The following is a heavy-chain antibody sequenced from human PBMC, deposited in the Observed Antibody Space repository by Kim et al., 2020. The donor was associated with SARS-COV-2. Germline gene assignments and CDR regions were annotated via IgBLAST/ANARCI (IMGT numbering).Heavy chain of an antibody. Sequence: GGSLRLSCAASGFNLSTYGMHWVRQAPGKGLEWVAFVTYDGNYKYYADSVKGRSTISRDNSKNTLYLQMNTLRPEDTAVYFCARGALAGLDAFGSWGQGTVVTVSS. CDR1: GFNLSTYG. V-gene: IGHV3-30*03. J-gene: IGHJ1*01. CDR3: ARGALAGLDAFGS. CDR2: VTYDGNYK. D-gene: IGHD6-19*01.